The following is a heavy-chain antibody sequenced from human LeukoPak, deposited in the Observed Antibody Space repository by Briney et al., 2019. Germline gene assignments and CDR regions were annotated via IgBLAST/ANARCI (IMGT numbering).Heavy chain of an antibody. V-gene: IGHV3-73*01. Sequence: PGGSLRLSCAASGFAFSASAMHWVRQASGKGLEWVGRIRTKPNSYATAYAASVKGRFTISRDDSKNTAYLQMNSLKTEDTAVYYCTRSLSSSSDYWGQGTLATVSS. CDR3: TRSLSSSSDY. D-gene: IGHD6-13*01. J-gene: IGHJ4*02. CDR1: GFAFSASA. CDR2: IRTKPNSYAT.